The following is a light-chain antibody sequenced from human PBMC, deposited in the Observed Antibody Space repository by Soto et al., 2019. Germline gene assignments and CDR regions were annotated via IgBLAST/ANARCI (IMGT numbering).Light chain of an antibody. V-gene: IGKV2-28*01. CDR3: MQALQTPLT. J-gene: IGKJ4*01. CDR2: LGS. CDR1: QSLLHSNGYNY. Sequence: DIVMAQSPLSLPVTPGEPASISCRSSQSLLHSNGYNYLDWYLQKPGQSPQLLIYLGSNRASGVPDRFSGSGSGTDFTLKSSRVEAEYVGVYYCMQALQTPLTFGGGTMVEI.